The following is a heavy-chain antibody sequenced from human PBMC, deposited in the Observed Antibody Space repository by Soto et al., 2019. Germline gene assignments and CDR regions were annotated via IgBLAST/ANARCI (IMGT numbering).Heavy chain of an antibody. J-gene: IGHJ5*02. CDR2: IYYSGST. CDR1: GGSISSSSYY. Sequence: QLQLQESGPGLVKPSETLSLTCTVSGGSISSSSYYWGWIRQPPGKGLEWIGSIYYSGSTYYNPSLKSRVTISVETSINQFSLQLSAVPAADTDVYYCARRPVTKLGGDYTLGNWFDPLGQGTLVTVSS. D-gene: IGHD4-17*01. CDR3: ARRPVTKLGGDYTLGNWFDP. V-gene: IGHV4-39*01.